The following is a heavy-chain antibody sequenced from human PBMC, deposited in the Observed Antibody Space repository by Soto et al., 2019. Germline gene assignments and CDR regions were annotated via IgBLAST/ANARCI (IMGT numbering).Heavy chain of an antibody. V-gene: IGHV4-30-2*01. CDR2: IYHSGST. Sequence: QLQLQESGSRLVKPSQTLSLTCAISGGSISSDGYSWSWIRQPPGKGLEWIGYIYHSGSTYYNPSLKSRVTISVDKSKNQFSLNLSSVTAADTAVYYCASKIPAAIGWFDPWGQGTLVTVSS. CDR1: GGSISSDGYS. J-gene: IGHJ5*02. D-gene: IGHD2-2*01. CDR3: ASKIPAAIGWFDP.